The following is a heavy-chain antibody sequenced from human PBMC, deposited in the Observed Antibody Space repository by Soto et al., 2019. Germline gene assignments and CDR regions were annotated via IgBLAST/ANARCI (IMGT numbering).Heavy chain of an antibody. Sequence: QVQLVQSGAEVKKPGASVKVSCKASGYTFTSYGISWVRQAPGQGLEWMGWISAYNGNTNYAQKLQGRVTMTTDTSTSTAYMELRSLISDDTAVYYCARVHNFANSGPVPKSGSSGYFRYWGQGTLVTVSS. V-gene: IGHV1-18*01. CDR2: ISAYNGNT. J-gene: IGHJ4*02. CDR3: ARVHNFANSGPVPKSGSSGYFRY. D-gene: IGHD3-22*01. CDR1: GYTFTSYG.